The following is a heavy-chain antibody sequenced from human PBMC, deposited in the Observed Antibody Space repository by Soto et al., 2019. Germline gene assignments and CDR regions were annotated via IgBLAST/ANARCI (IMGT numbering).Heavy chain of an antibody. Sequence: QVQLQESGPGLVKPSGTLSLTCAVSSGSISSSNWWSWVRQPPGKGLEWIGEIYHSGSTNYNPSLKSRVTISVDKSNNQFALKLGSVTAADTAVYYCARFGYGDYSRSPGWGQGTLVTVSS. CDR1: SGSISSSNW. CDR2: IYHSGST. CDR3: ARFGYGDYSRSPG. V-gene: IGHV4-4*02. J-gene: IGHJ4*02. D-gene: IGHD4-17*01.